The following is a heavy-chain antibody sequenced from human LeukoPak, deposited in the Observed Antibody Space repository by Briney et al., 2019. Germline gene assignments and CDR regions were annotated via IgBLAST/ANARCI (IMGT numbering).Heavy chain of an antibody. J-gene: IGHJ6*02. V-gene: IGHV3-30-3*01. D-gene: IGHD3-16*01. CDR3: ARAEGAPPHYSSSGMDV. CDR1: EFHFSSYT. CDR2: ISYDGSNQ. Sequence: PGGSLRLSCAASEFHFSSYTMHWVRQAPGKGLEWVALISYDGSNQYYADSVKGRFTISRDNSKNTLYLQMNSLRAEDTAVYYCARAEGAPPHYSSSGMDVWGQGTTVTVSS.